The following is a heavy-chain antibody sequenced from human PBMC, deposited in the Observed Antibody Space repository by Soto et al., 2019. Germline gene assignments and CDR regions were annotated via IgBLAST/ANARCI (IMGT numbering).Heavy chain of an antibody. V-gene: IGHV3-23*01. CDR3: AKNPPYCSGGSCYSRDGY. J-gene: IGHJ4*02. CDR2: ISGSGGST. Sequence: GGSLRLSCAASGFTFSSYAMSWVRQAPGKGLEWVSAISGSGGSTYYADSVKGRFTISRDNSKNTLYLQMNSLRAEDTAVYYCAKNPPYCSGGSCYSRDGYWGQGTLVTVSS. CDR1: GFTFSSYA. D-gene: IGHD2-15*01.